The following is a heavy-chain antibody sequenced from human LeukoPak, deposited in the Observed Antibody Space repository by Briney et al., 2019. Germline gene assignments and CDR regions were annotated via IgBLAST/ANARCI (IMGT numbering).Heavy chain of an antibody. CDR2: IYTSGST. V-gene: IGHV4-4*07. D-gene: IGHD6-13*01. CDR3: ARDHAIAAAVHFDY. Sequence: SETLSLTCTVSGGSISSYYWSWIRQPAGKGLEWIGRIYTSGSTNYNPSLKSRVTMSVDTSKNQFSLKLSSVTAADTAVYYCARDHAIAAAVHFDYWGQGTLVTVSS. J-gene: IGHJ4*02. CDR1: GGSISSYY.